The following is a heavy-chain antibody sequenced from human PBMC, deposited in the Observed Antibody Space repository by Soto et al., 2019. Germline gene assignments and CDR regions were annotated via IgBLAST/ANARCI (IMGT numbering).Heavy chain of an antibody. CDR3: AVVKGGGGRGGFDY. D-gene: IGHD2-15*01. Sequence: ASGKVSCKASGYTFTSYAMHWVRQAPGQRLEWMGWINAGNGNTKYSQKFQGRVTITRDTSASTAYMELSSLRSEDTAVYYCAVVKGGGGRGGFDYWGQGTLVTVSS. CDR2: INAGNGNT. CDR1: GYTFTSYA. V-gene: IGHV1-3*01. J-gene: IGHJ4*02.